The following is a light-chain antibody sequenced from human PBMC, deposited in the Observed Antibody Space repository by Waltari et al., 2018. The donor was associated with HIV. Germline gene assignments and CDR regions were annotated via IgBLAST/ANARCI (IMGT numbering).Light chain of an antibody. CDR1: QNMFSY. CDR3: QESFSTPPEYT. CDR2: TAS. V-gene: IGKV1-39*01. J-gene: IGKJ2*01. Sequence: DIQMTQSPSSLSASVGDRVTITCRASQNMFSYLNWYQQKPGTAPKLLIYTASTLQSGVPSRFSGSGSETDFTLTISSLQPEDFATYYCQESFSTPPEYTFGQGTKLEIK.